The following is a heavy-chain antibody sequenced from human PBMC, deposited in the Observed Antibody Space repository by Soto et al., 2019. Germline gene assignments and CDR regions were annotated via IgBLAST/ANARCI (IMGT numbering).Heavy chain of an antibody. D-gene: IGHD4-4*01. J-gene: IGHJ4*02. CDR3: ASFSADYIEA. Sequence: QVLLQQWGAGLLKPSETLSLTCAVYGGSFSGYYWSWIRQPPGKGLEWIGEINQSGGTNYNPSLKSRVTISVDTSKNQFSLKLSSVTAADTAVYCCASFSADYIEAWGQGTLVTVSS. V-gene: IGHV4-34*01. CDR1: GGSFSGYY. CDR2: INQSGGT.